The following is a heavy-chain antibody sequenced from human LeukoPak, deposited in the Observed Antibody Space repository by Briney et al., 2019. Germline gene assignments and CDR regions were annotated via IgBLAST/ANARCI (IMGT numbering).Heavy chain of an antibody. CDR3: ARDLTGRGGDFWSGYYTGHYFDY. CDR1: GFTLSSYM. V-gene: IGHV3-48*01. CDR2: ISSSSSTI. J-gene: IGHJ4*02. D-gene: IGHD3-3*01. Sequence: GGSLRLSCAASGFTLSSYMMNWVRQAPGKGLEWVSYISSSSSTIYYADSVKGRFTISRDNAKNSLYLQMNSLRAEDTAVYYCARDLTGRGGDFWSGYYTGHYFDYWGQGTLVTVSS.